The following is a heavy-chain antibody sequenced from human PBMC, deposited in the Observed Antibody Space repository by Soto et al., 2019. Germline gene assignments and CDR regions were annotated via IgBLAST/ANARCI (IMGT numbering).Heavy chain of an antibody. CDR2: IKQDGSEK. CDR1: GFTFSTYW. J-gene: IGHJ4*02. Sequence: PGGSLRLSCAASGFTFSTYWMSWVRQAPGKGLEWVANIKQDGSEKYYVDSVKGRFTVSRDNAKNSLYVQMNSLRAEDTAVYYCARERGFRGVIDYWGQGTLVTVSS. CDR3: ARERGFRGVIDY. V-gene: IGHV3-7*05. D-gene: IGHD2-8*01.